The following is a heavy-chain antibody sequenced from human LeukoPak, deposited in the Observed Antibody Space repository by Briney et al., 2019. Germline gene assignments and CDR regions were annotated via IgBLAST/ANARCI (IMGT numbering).Heavy chain of an antibody. D-gene: IGHD3-3*01. CDR1: GFTFSSYG. CDR3: AKDLNYDFWSGLGN. J-gene: IGHJ4*02. CDR2: IWYDGSNK. Sequence: PGRSLRLSCAASGFTFSSYGMHWVRQAPGKGLEWVAVIWYDGSNKYYADSVKGRFTISRDNSKNTLYLQMNSLRAEDTAVYYCAKDLNYDFWSGLGNWGQGTLVTVS. V-gene: IGHV3-33*06.